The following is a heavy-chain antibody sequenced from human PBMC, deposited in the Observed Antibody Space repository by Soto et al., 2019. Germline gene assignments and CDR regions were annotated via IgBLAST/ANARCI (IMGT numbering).Heavy chain of an antibody. CDR3: ARFTMVRGVPEAQPSIYYGMDV. D-gene: IGHD3-10*01. CDR1: GYTFTSYG. Sequence: ASVKVSCKASGYTFTSYGISWVRQAPGQGLEWMGWISAYNGNTNYAQKLQGRVTTTTDTSTSTAYMELRSLRSDDTAVYYCARFTMVRGVPEAQPSIYYGMDVWGQGTTVTVSS. J-gene: IGHJ6*02. CDR2: ISAYNGNT. V-gene: IGHV1-18*04.